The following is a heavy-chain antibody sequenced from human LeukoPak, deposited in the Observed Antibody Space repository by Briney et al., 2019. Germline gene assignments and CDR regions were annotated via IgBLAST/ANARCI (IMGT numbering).Heavy chain of an antibody. V-gene: IGHV5-51*01. D-gene: IGHD2-21*01. Sequence: GESLQISGKGFGSIFTGYWIGWVRQLPGKGLEWMGIIYPGDSDTRYSPSFQGQVTISADKSISTAYLQWSSLKASDTAMYYCARHYGGGEYYYGMDVWGQGTTVTVAS. CDR3: ARHYGGGEYYYGMDV. CDR2: IYPGDSDT. J-gene: IGHJ6*02. CDR1: GSIFTGYW.